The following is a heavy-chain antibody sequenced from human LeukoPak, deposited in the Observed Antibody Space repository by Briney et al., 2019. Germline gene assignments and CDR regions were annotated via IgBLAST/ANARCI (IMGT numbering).Heavy chain of an antibody. D-gene: IGHD6-13*01. CDR3: ARGSSGYSTT. Sequence: EGSLRLSCAASGFTLSSYWMHWVRQAPGKGLVWVSRINSDGSTTNYADSVQGRFSISRDNAKNTLYLQMNSLRAEDTAVYYCARGSSGYSTTWGQGTLVTVSS. CDR2: INSDGSTT. J-gene: IGHJ5*02. CDR1: GFTLSSYW. V-gene: IGHV3-74*01.